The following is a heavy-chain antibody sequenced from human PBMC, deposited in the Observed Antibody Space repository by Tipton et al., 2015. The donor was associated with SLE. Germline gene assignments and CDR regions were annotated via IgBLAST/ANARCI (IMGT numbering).Heavy chain of an antibody. Sequence: TLSLTCSVSGGSMSYHYWSWIRQPPGKGLEWIGYIYYTGNTNYNPSLKSRVTMSVDTSKSQFTLKLTFVSAADTAIYYCARMGLCTTTTCNEGAFDVWGQGSMATVSS. V-gene: IGHV4-59*11. J-gene: IGHJ3*01. D-gene: IGHD2-2*01. CDR3: ARMGLCTTTTCNEGAFDV. CDR2: IYYTGNT. CDR1: GGSMSYHY.